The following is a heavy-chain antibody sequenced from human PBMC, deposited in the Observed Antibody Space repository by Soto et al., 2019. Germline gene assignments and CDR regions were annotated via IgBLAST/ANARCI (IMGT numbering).Heavy chain of an antibody. J-gene: IGHJ6*02. V-gene: IGHV3-23*01. CDR2: ISGSGGST. CDR3: AKWVRLEWLLGYYYYYGMDV. CDR1: GFTFSSYA. Sequence: QPGGSLRLSCAASGFTFSSYAMSWVRQAPGKGLEWVSAISGSGGSTYYADSVKGRFTISRDNSKNTLYLQMNSLRAEDTAVYYCAKWVRLEWLLGYYYYYGMDVWGQGTTVTVSS. D-gene: IGHD3-3*01.